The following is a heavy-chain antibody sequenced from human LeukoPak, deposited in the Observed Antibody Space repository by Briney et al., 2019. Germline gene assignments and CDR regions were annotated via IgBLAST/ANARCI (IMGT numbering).Heavy chain of an antibody. CDR2: INPNSGGT. Sequence: ASVKVSCEASGYTFTGYYMHWVRQAPGQGLEWMGWINPNSGGTNYAQKFQGRVTMTRDTSISTAYMELSRLRSDDTAVYYCARGSGYSGYDFDYWGQGTLVTVSP. CDR1: GYTFTGYY. J-gene: IGHJ4*02. V-gene: IGHV1-2*02. D-gene: IGHD5-12*01. CDR3: ARGSGYSGYDFDY.